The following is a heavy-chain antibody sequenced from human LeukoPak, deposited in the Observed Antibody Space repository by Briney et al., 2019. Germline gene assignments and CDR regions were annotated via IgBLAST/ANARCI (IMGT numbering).Heavy chain of an antibody. CDR3: AKDRLPFSSDYYYVPFDY. D-gene: IGHD3-22*01. V-gene: IGHV3-23*01. Sequence: GGSLRLSCAASGFTFSSYARSWVRQAPGKGLEWVSAISGSGGSTYYADSVKGLFTISRDNSKHTSYLQMNSPRAKDTAVYYCAKDRLPFSSDYYYVPFDYWGQGTLVTVSS. CDR1: GFTFSSYA. CDR2: ISGSGGST. J-gene: IGHJ4*02.